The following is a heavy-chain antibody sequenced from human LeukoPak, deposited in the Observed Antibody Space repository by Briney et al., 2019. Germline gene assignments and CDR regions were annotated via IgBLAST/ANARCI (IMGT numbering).Heavy chain of an antibody. CDR3: ARLSTVTHVPDY. Sequence: ASVKVSCKASGYTFTSYYMHWVRQAPGQGLEWKGIINPSGGSTSYAQKFQGRVTMTRDTSTSTVYMELSSLRSEDTAVYYCARLSTVTHVPDYWGQGTLVTVSS. V-gene: IGHV1-46*01. D-gene: IGHD4-17*01. CDR1: GYTFTSYY. CDR2: INPSGGST. J-gene: IGHJ4*02.